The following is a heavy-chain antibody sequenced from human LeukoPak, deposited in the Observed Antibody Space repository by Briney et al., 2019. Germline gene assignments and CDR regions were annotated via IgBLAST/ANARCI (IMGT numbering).Heavy chain of an antibody. Sequence: GGSLRLSCAASGFTFSSYSMNWVRQAPGKGLEWVSSISSSSSYIYYADSVKGRFTISRDNAKNSLYLQMNSLRAEDTAVYYCARDGYYYDSSGYYRDWGQGTLVTVPS. J-gene: IGHJ4*02. CDR3: ARDGYYYDSSGYYRD. CDR1: GFTFSSYS. D-gene: IGHD3-22*01. CDR2: ISSSSSYI. V-gene: IGHV3-21*01.